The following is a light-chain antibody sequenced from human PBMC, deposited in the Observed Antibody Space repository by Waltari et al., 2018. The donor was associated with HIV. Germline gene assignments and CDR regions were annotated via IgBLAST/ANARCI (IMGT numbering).Light chain of an antibody. CDR2: KDT. CDR3: QSADSSGTHVV. V-gene: IGLV3-25*03. J-gene: IGLJ2*01. CDR1: ALPKQY. Sequence: SYDLTQPPSMSVSPGQTAKITCSGDALPKQYAYWYQQRPGQAPLLVIFKDTERPSGIPQRLSGSTSGTTVTLTISGVQAEDEADYHCQSADSSGTHVVFGGGTKLTVL.